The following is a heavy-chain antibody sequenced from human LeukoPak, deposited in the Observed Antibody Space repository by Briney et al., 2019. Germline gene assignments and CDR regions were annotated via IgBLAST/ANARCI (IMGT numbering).Heavy chain of an antibody. J-gene: IGHJ4*02. CDR1: GGSISSSNYY. V-gene: IGHV4-39*01. Sequence: PSETLSLTCTVSGGSISSSNYYWDWIRQPPGKGLEWIGSIYYSGTTYYNPSLKSRVTISVDTSKNQFSLKLTSVTAADTAVFYCARLFSQVTGSYFDYWGQGTLVTVSS. CDR3: ARLFSQVTGSYFDY. CDR2: IYYSGTT. D-gene: IGHD2-8*02.